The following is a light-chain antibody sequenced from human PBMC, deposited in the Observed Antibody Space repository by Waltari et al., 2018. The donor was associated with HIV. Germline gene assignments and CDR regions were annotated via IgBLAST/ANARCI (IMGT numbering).Light chain of an antibody. Sequence: DIEMTQSPSSLSASVGDRVAITCRSSEFINSYLHWYQLTPWKAPRLLVFGASTLHRGVPSRFSGSGSETDYTLTINNLQPEDFGTYFCQQTYNTPHTFGLGTRLEVK. CDR1: EFINSY. V-gene: IGKV1-39*01. J-gene: IGKJ5*01. CDR3: QQTYNTPHT. CDR2: GAS.